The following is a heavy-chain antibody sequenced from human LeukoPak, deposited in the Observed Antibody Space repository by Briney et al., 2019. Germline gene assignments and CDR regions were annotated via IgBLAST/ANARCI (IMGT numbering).Heavy chain of an antibody. D-gene: IGHD6-19*01. CDR1: DFTFSSHW. V-gene: IGHV3-7*01. J-gene: IGHJ4*02. CDR3: ARLLGGVAVSDSDYFDS. Sequence: PGGSLRLSCAASDFTFSSHWMGWVRQAPGKGLEWVAYIKYDGGEKNFVDSVKGRFTISRDNAKNLVYLQMNSLRVEDTAVYYCARLLGGVAVSDSDYFDSWGQGTLVTVAS. CDR2: IKYDGGEK.